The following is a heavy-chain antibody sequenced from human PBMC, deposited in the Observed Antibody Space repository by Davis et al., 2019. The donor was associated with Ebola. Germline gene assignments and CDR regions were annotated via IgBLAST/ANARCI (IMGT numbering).Heavy chain of an antibody. CDR2: INPNSGGT. J-gene: IGHJ4*02. V-gene: IGHV1-2*02. D-gene: IGHD1-1*01. Sequence: ASVKVSCKTSAYTFTGYYMHWVRQAPGQGLEWMGWINPNSGGTNYAQKFQGRVTMTRDTSISTVYMELSRLKPDDTAVYYCARANWNDRGPFDYWGQGTLVTVSS. CDR1: AYTFTGYY. CDR3: ARANWNDRGPFDY.